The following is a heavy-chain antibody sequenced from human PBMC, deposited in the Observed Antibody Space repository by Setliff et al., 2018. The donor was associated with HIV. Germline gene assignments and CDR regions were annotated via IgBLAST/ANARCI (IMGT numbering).Heavy chain of an antibody. D-gene: IGHD2-2*01. V-gene: IGHV4-39*07. CDR3: ARVAPKGYQLLFSSV. CDR2: IYYSGSA. CDR1: RDSIRNGAYY. Sequence: PSETLSLTCTVSRDSIRNGAYYWGWIRQPPGKGLEWIGSIYYSGSAYYNPSFKSRVTLSVDTSENQFSLRLSSVTAADTAVYYCARVAPKGYQLLFSSVWGQGTTVTVSS. J-gene: IGHJ6*02.